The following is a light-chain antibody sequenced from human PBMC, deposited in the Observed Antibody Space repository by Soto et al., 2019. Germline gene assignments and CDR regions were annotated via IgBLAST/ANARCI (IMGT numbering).Light chain of an antibody. CDR1: QSVSSSY. Sequence: EIVLTQSPGTLSLSPGERATLSCRASQSVSSSYLAWDQQNPVQAPALLIYGASSRATGIPDRFSGTGSETDFTLTISRLEPEDFAVYYCQQYDNSPITFGQGTRLEIK. J-gene: IGKJ5*01. V-gene: IGKV3-20*01. CDR3: QQYDNSPIT. CDR2: GAS.